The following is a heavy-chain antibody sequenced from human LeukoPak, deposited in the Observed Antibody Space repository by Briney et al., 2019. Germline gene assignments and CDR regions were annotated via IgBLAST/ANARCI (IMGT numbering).Heavy chain of an antibody. CDR3: ARAYGREGGWFDR. V-gene: IGHV4-39*01. Sequence: SETLSLTCTVSGGSISSSSYYWGWIRQPPGKGREWIGRIYYSGSTYYNPSLKSRLTISVDTSKDQFSLKLSSVTAADTAVYYCARAYGREGGWFDRWGQGTLVTVSS. CDR2: IYYSGST. CDR1: GGSISSSSYY. J-gene: IGHJ5*02. D-gene: IGHD4-17*01.